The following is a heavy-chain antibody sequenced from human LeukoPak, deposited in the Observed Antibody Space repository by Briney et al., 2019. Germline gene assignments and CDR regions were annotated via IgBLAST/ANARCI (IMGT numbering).Heavy chain of an antibody. J-gene: IGHJ5*02. Sequence: GGSLRLSCAASGFTLSSYAMSWVRQAPGKGLEWVSAISGSGGSTYYADSVKGRFTISRDNSKNTLYLQMNSLRAEGTAVYYCATTRYIVVVTAIPNWFDPWGQGTLVTVSS. CDR2: ISGSGGST. CDR1: GFTLSSYA. V-gene: IGHV3-23*01. CDR3: ATTRYIVVVTAIPNWFDP. D-gene: IGHD2-21*02.